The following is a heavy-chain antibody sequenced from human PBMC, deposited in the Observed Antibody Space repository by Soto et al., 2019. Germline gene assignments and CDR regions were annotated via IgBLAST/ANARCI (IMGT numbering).Heavy chain of an antibody. Sequence: QAQLVESGGGVVQPGRSLRLSCAASGSIFRGYGMHWVRQAPGKGLEWVAVIRFDGSNINYADSVMGRFTISRDNSKNMLYLEMNSLRVEDTAVYYCVKDGVGDTPFWGYLDYWGQGTLGTVSS. CDR3: VKDGVGDTPFWGYLDY. J-gene: IGHJ4*02. V-gene: IGHV3-33*06. CDR2: IRFDGSNI. CDR1: GSIFRGYG. D-gene: IGHD2-21*01.